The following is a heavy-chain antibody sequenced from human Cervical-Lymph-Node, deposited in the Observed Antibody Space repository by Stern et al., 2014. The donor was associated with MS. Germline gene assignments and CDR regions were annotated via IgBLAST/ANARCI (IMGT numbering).Heavy chain of an antibody. Sequence: VQLEESGGGVVQPGRSLRLSCAASGFTFSIYGMHWVRQTPGKGLEWVAVIWSTGDDKYYADSVKGRFTISRDNSKNTLYLQMNSLRADDTAVYYCATDPTIGFEGIEYWGLGTVVTVSS. V-gene: IGHV3-33*01. CDR2: IWSTGDDK. CDR1: GFTFSIYG. D-gene: IGHD3-16*01. J-gene: IGHJ4*02. CDR3: ATDPTIGFEGIEY.